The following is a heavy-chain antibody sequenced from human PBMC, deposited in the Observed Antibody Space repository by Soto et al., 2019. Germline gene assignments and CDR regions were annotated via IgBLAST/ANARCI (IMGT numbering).Heavy chain of an antibody. CDR1: GFTFSSYG. CDR3: AKERNYYCSGSPSGIYYGMDV. Sequence: PGGSLRLSCAASGFTFSSYGMHWVRQAPGKGLEWVAVISYDGSNKYYADSVKGRFTISRDNSKNTLYLQMNSLRAEDTAVYYCAKERNYYCSGSPSGIYYGMDVWGQGTTVPVSS. D-gene: IGHD3-10*01. CDR2: ISYDGSNK. V-gene: IGHV3-30*18. J-gene: IGHJ6*02.